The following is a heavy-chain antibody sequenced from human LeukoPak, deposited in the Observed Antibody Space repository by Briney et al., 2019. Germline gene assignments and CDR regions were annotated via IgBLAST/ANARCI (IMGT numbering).Heavy chain of an antibody. Sequence: ASVKVSCKASGYTFTSYDINWVRQATGQGLEWMGWMNPNSGNTGYAQKFKGRVTMTRNTSISTAYMELSSLRSEDTAVYYCARVGRRDGYNLGYWGQGTLVTVSS. CDR3: ARVGRRDGYNLGY. J-gene: IGHJ4*02. V-gene: IGHV1-8*01. CDR1: GYTFTSYD. CDR2: MNPNSGNT. D-gene: IGHD5-24*01.